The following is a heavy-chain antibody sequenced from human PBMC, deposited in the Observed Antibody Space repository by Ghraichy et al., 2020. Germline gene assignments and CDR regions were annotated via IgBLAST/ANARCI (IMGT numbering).Heavy chain of an antibody. CDR2: ISSNGGST. Sequence: GGSLRLTCSASGFTFSSYAMHWVRQAPGKGLEYVSAISSNGGSTYYADSVKGRFTISRDNSKNTLYLQMSSLRAEDTAVYYCVKDHFGYSSLFDYWGQGTLVTVSS. CDR3: VKDHFGYSSLFDY. D-gene: IGHD6-13*01. J-gene: IGHJ4*02. CDR1: GFTFSSYA. V-gene: IGHV3-64D*06.